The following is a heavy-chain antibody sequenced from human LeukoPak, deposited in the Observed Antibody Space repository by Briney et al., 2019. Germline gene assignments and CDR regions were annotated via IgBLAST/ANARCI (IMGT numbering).Heavy chain of an antibody. Sequence: SETLSLTCAVYGGSFSGYYWSWIRQPPGKGLEWIGEINHSGSTNYNPSLKSRVTISVDTSKNQFSLKLSSVTAADTAVYYCARGLNELEYSSSAGDYWGQGTLVTVPS. D-gene: IGHD6-6*01. J-gene: IGHJ4*02. CDR3: ARGLNELEYSSSAGDY. CDR2: INHSGST. V-gene: IGHV4-34*01. CDR1: GGSFSGYY.